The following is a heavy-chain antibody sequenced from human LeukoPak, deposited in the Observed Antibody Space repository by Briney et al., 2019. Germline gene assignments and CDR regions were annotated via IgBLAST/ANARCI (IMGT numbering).Heavy chain of an antibody. D-gene: IGHD1-1*01. Sequence: SETLSLTCTVSGGSITSSSYYWGWIRQPPGKGLEWIGTIYSSGSTYYNPSLKSRVTISLDTSKNQFSLRLNSMTAADTAVYYCARGLDDYWGQGTLVTVSS. CDR1: GGSITSSSYY. CDR2: IYSSGST. V-gene: IGHV4-39*07. J-gene: IGHJ4*02. CDR3: ARGLDDY.